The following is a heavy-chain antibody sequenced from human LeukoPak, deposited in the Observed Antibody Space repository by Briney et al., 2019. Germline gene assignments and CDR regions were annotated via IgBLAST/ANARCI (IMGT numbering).Heavy chain of an antibody. D-gene: IGHD3-22*01. CDR2: IYYSGST. Sequence: PSETLSLTCTVSGGSISSYYCSWIRQPPGKGLEWIGYIYYSGSTNYNPSLKSRVTISVDTSKNQFSLKLSSVTAADTAVYYCARGMSPYYYDTSGYYERGAFDMWGQGKQGTLSS. V-gene: IGHV4-59*01. CDR3: ARGMSPYYYDTSGYYERGAFDM. CDR1: GGSISSYY. J-gene: IGHJ3*02.